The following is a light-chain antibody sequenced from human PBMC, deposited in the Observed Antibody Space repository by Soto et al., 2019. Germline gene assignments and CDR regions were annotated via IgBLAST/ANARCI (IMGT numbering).Light chain of an antibody. Sequence: EIVLTQSPGTLSLSPGERATLSCRASQSLGNTYLAWYQRKPGQAPRLLIYDASSRATDIPDRFSGSGAGKHFTLTISRLEPEDSAVYYCQQYGTSITFGQGTRLEIK. CDR2: DAS. CDR1: QSLGNTY. V-gene: IGKV3-20*01. J-gene: IGKJ5*01. CDR3: QQYGTSIT.